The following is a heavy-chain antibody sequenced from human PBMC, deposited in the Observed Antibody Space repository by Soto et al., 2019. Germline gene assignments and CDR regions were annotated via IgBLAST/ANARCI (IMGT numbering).Heavy chain of an antibody. Sequence: PSETLSLTCTVSGGSVSSGSYYWSWIRQPPGKGLEWIGYIYYSGSTNCNPSLKSRVTISVDTSKNQFSLKLSSVTAADTAVYYCARQTGRGSYYFAYYGMDVWGQGTTVTVSS. CDR2: IYYSGST. J-gene: IGHJ6*02. CDR3: ARQTGRGSYYFAYYGMDV. D-gene: IGHD1-26*01. CDR1: GGSVSSGSYY. V-gene: IGHV4-61*01.